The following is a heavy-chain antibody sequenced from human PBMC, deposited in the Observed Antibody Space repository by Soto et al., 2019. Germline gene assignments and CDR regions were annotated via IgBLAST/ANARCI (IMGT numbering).Heavy chain of an antibody. Sequence: QVQLVQSGAEVKKPGASVKVSCKASGYTFTSYDINWVRQATGQGLEWMGWMNPNSGNTGYAQKFQGRDTMTRNTSIRTAYMQLSSLRSEDTAVYYCARARSTPRRLYYDFFPQRHYYYYYGMDVWGQGTTVTVSS. D-gene: IGHD3-3*01. CDR3: ARARSTPRRLYYDFFPQRHYYYYYGMDV. J-gene: IGHJ6*02. CDR2: MNPNSGNT. CDR1: GYTFTSYD. V-gene: IGHV1-8*01.